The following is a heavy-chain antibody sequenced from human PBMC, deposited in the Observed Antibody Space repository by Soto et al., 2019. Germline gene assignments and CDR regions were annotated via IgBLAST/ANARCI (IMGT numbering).Heavy chain of an antibody. V-gene: IGHV4-59*01. CDR1: GGSISSYY. D-gene: IGHD3-10*01. Sequence: SETLSLTCTVSGGSISSYYWSWIRQPPGKGLEWIGYIYYSGSTNYNPSLKSRVTISVDTSKNQFSLKLSSVTAADTAVYYCARVFSPYYGSGSYLARTYYYYYMDVWGKGTTVTVSS. CDR3: ARVFSPYYGSGSYLARTYYYYYMDV. J-gene: IGHJ6*03. CDR2: IYYSGST.